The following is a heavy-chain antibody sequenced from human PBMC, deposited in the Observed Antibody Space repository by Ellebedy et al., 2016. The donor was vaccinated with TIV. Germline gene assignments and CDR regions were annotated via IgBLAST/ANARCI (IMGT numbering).Heavy chain of an antibody. V-gene: IGHV1-69*13. CDR1: GGTFSNYA. CDR2: IIASVGSA. D-gene: IGHD3-10*01. Sequence: ASVKVSCKASGGTFSNYAISWVRQAPGQGLEWMGGIIASVGSADYAQSFQGRLTITADEFTSTAHMELNTLRSEDTAVYYCAKLERFGESMPPYYYYGMDVWGQGTTVTVSS. CDR3: AKLERFGESMPPYYYYGMDV. J-gene: IGHJ6*02.